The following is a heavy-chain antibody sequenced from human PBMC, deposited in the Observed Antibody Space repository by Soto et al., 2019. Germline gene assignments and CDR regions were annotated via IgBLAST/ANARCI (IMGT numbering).Heavy chain of an antibody. J-gene: IGHJ4*02. CDR2: VHYSGRT. CDR3: ARRPTGTGISYFEN. V-gene: IGHV4-31*03. Sequence: QVHLQESGPGLVKPSETLSLPCSVSGDSIISGEYYWNWISQHPVKGLECIGFVHYSGRTFYNSSLESRVSIAIDTSQNRFSLKVTSVTSADTAVYYCARRPTGTGISYFENWCPGTLITVSS. D-gene: IGHD3-10*01. CDR1: GDSIISGEYY.